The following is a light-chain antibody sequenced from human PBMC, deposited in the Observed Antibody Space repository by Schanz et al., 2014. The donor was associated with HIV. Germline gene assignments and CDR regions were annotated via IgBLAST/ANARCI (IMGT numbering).Light chain of an antibody. CDR3: HSYDISLNGYI. J-gene: IGLJ2*01. CDR2: EVS. CDR1: SSDVGGYNY. V-gene: IGLV2-14*01. Sequence: QSVLTQPASVSGSPGQSITISCTGTSSDVGGYNYVSWYQQHPGEAPKLMIYEVSKRPSGVPDRFSGSKSGTSASLAITGLQAEDEADYYCHSYDISLNGYIFGGGTKLTVL.